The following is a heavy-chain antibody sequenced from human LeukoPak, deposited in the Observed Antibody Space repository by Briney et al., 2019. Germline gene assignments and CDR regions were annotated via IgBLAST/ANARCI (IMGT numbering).Heavy chain of an antibody. D-gene: IGHD6-19*01. CDR1: GFTFSSYS. CDR3: AKLSSGWYERKIYLDY. V-gene: IGHV3-21*04. Sequence: GGSLRLSCAASGFTFSSYSMNWVRQAPGKGLEWVSSISSSSSYIYYADSVKGRFTISRDNSKNTLYLQMNSLRAEDTAVYYCAKLSSGWYERKIYLDYWGQGTLVTVSS. J-gene: IGHJ4*02. CDR2: ISSSSSYI.